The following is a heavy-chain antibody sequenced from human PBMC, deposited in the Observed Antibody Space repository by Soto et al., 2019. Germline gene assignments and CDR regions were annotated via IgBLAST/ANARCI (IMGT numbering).Heavy chain of an antibody. CDR2: IYWDDDK. J-gene: IGHJ4*02. CDR3: AHKEHLGLGAIHY. V-gene: IGHV2-5*02. D-gene: IGHD1-26*01. Sequence: QITLKESGPTLVKPTQTLTLTCTFSGFSLSTSGVGVGWIRQPPGKALEWLALIYWDDDKRHSPSLKSRPTIPHHTSNNHVLPTITNLDPVDTATYYCAHKEHLGLGAIHYWRQGTLVTLSS. CDR1: GFSLSTSGVG.